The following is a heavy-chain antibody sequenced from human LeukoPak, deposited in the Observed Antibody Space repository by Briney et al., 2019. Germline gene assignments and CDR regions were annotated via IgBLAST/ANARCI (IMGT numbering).Heavy chain of an antibody. D-gene: IGHD2-21*01. CDR1: GYSFTDYY. J-gene: IGHJ5*02. Sequence: GASVKVSCKTSGYSFTDYYMHWVRQAPGQGLEWMGWINPNSGGTNSAQKFQGRVTMTRDTSITTVYMEVSWLTSDDTAISYCARADRLHGGPYLIGPWGQGTLVNVSS. CDR2: INPNSGGT. CDR3: ARADRLHGGPYLIGP. V-gene: IGHV1-2*02.